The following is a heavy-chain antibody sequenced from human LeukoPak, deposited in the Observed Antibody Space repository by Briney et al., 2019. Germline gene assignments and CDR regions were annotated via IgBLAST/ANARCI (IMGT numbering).Heavy chain of an antibody. CDR3: ARLYSGSYYTVDY. Sequence: PSETLSLTCAVYGGSFSGYYWSWIRQPPGKGLEWIGEINHSESTNYNPSLKSRVTISVDTSKNQFSLKLSSVTAEDTAVYYCARLYSGSYYTVDYWGQGTLVTVSS. CDR1: GGSFSGYY. V-gene: IGHV4-34*01. J-gene: IGHJ4*02. CDR2: INHSEST. D-gene: IGHD1-26*01.